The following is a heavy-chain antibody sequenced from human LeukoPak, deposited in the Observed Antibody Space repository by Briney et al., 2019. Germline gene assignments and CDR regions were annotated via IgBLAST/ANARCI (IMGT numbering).Heavy chain of an antibody. V-gene: IGHV3-9*03. CDR2: ISWNSGSI. J-gene: IGHJ4*02. CDR3: TGGFSSTSGYFDWLPGRNLDKEFDY. CDR1: GFTFSSYS. Sequence: HPGGSLRLSCAASGFTFSSYSMNWVRQAPGKGLEWVSGISWNSGSIGYADSVKGRFTISRDNAKNSLYLQMNSLRAEDMALYYYTGGFSSTSGYFDWLPGRNLDKEFDYWGQGTLVTVSS. D-gene: IGHD3-9*01.